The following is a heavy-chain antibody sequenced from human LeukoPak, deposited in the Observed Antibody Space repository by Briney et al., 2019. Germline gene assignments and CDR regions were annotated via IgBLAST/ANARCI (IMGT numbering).Heavy chain of an antibody. CDR2: IRSKTNNYET. Sequence: PGGSLKLSCAASGITFDGSPIHWVRQASGTGLEWVGRIRSKTNNYETGYAASVEGRFLISRDDSRNMSYLHMDNLKTEDTAVYYCQAYYYYYMDVWGKGTTVTVS. V-gene: IGHV3-73*01. CDR3: QAYYYYYMDV. CDR1: GITFDGSP. J-gene: IGHJ6*03.